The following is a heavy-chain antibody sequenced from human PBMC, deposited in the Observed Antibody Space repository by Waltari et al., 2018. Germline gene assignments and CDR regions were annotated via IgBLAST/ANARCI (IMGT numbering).Heavy chain of an antibody. Sequence: QLQLQQSGPGLVKPSESLSLTCAVSGDSMSTSYWWSWVRQSPGKGLEWIGQINRSGKTNYHPAFESRVIVSIDTSNNQFSLKLPSATAADTAIYYCARDRGRGIYLDSWGQGTLVTVSP. CDR3: ARDRGRGIYLDS. D-gene: IGHD2-15*01. CDR1: GDSMSTSYW. CDR2: INRSGKT. V-gene: IGHV4-4*02. J-gene: IGHJ4*02.